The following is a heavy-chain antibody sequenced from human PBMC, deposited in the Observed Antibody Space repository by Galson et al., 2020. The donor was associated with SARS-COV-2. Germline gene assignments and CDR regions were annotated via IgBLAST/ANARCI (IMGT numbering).Heavy chain of an antibody. V-gene: IGHV2-70*01. D-gene: IGHD3-9*01. CDR1: GFSPSTTGMC. CDR3: ARTSYDILTGYYSYGDY. J-gene: IGHJ4*02. Sequence: SGPTLEKPTQTLTLTCTFSGFSPSTTGMCVSWIRQPPGKALEWLALIDWADDKYYSTSLKTRLTISKDTSKNQVVLTMTNMDPVDTATYYCARTSYDILTGYYSYGDYWGQGTLVTVSS. CDR2: IDWADDK.